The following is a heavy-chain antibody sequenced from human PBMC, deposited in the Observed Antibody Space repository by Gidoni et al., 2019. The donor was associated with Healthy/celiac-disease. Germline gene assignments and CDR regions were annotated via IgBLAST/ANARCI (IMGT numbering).Heavy chain of an antibody. CDR2: SDSGGST. J-gene: IGHJ3*02. D-gene: IGHD4-17*01. Sequence: EVQLVATGGGLIQPGGSLRLSCTASGFPVSSNYMSWVRQAPGKGLGWVAVSDSGGSTYDADYVKGRFTISRDNSKNTLYLQMNSLRDEDTAVYYCARDYYGDYGNDAFDIWGQGTMVTVSS. CDR3: ARDYYGDYGNDAFDI. V-gene: IGHV3-53*02. CDR1: GFPVSSNY.